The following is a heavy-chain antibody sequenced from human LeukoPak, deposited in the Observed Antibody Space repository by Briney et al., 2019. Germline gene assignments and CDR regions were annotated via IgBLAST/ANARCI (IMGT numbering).Heavy chain of an antibody. CDR2: IDPADSYT. J-gene: IGHJ4*01. V-gene: IGHV5-10-1*01. CDR3: ARHPDLTTFDY. Sequence: GESLKISCKGSGYRFTSYWISWVRQMPGKGLEWMGRIDPADSYTNYSPSFQGHVTISADTSISTAYLQWSSLQASDTAIYYCARHPDLTTFDYWGHGTLVTVSS. D-gene: IGHD3-9*01. CDR1: GYRFTSYW.